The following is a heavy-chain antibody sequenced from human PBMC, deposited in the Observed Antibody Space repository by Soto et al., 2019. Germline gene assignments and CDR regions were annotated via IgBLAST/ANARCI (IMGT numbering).Heavy chain of an antibody. Sequence: PGESLKISCKGSGYSFIDYWIGWVRQVPGKGLEWMGVIYPGDSDTRYSPSFQGHVTISADKSISTAYLQWSTLKASDSAMYYCARSRRGAYSSGWYSPSGYYNYGIDVWGQGTKVTVSS. J-gene: IGHJ6*02. CDR2: IYPGDSDT. D-gene: IGHD6-19*01. CDR3: ARSRRGAYSSGWYSPSGYYNYGIDV. V-gene: IGHV5-51*01. CDR1: GYSFIDYW.